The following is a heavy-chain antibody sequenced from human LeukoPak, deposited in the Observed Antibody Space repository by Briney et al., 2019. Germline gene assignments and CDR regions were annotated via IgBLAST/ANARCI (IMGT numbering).Heavy chain of an antibody. CDR3: ANRKSSSSYWYFDR. Sequence: SGTLSLTCAASGCTISSNNWCSGVRQPPGKGLEWIGEIYHSGSTNYNPSLKSRVTISVDKSKNQFSLKLSSVTAADTAVYECANRKSSSSYWYFDRCGRGTLVTVSS. CDR2: IYHSGST. D-gene: IGHD6-13*01. V-gene: IGHV4-4*02. J-gene: IGHJ2*01. CDR1: GCTISSNNW.